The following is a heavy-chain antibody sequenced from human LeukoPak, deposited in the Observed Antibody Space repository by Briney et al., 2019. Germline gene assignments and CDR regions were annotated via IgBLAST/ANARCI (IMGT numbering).Heavy chain of an antibody. J-gene: IGHJ5*02. CDR3: AREWPALGYCSSTSCYGGNWFDP. Sequence: PSETPSLTCAVSGYSISSGYYWGWIRQPPGKGLEWIGSIYHSGSTYYNPSLKSRVTISVDTSKNQFSLKLSSVTAADTAVYYCAREWPALGYCSSTSCYGGNWFDPWGQGTLVTVSS. V-gene: IGHV4-38-2*02. CDR1: GYSISSGYY. CDR2: IYHSGST. D-gene: IGHD2-2*03.